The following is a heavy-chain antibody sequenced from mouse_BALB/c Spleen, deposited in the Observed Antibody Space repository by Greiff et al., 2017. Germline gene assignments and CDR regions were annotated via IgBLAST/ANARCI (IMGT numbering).Heavy chain of an antibody. V-gene: IGHV1S137*01. J-gene: IGHJ3*01. D-gene: IGHD3-3*01. Sequence: QVQLQQSGAELVRPGVSVKISCKGSGYTFTDYAMHWVKQSHAKSLEWIGVISTYYGDASYNQKFKGKATMTVDKSSSTAYMELARLTSEDSAIYYGARGDGNWFAYWGQGTLVTVSA. CDR2: ISTYYGDA. CDR3: ARGDGNWFAY. CDR1: GYTFTDYA.